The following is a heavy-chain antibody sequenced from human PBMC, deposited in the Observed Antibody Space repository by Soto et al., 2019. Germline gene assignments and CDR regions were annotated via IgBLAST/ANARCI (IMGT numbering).Heavy chain of an antibody. D-gene: IGHD4-17*01. J-gene: IGHJ4*02. CDR1: GYTFSSHG. CDR2: ISSYNDNT. Sequence: ASVKVSCKASGYTFSSHGINWVRQAPGQGLEWMGWISSYNDNTDLAQKFQGRVTMTTDTSTSTAYMELRSLRSDDTAVYYCARWSITVTTDHFDYWGQGTPVTVSS. V-gene: IGHV1-18*04. CDR3: ARWSITVTTDHFDY.